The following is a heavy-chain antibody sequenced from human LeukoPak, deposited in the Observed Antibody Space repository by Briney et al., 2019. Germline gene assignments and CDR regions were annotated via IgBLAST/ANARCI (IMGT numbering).Heavy chain of an antibody. CDR3: AREEGYCSGGSCYDYFDY. CDR2: IYTSGST. CDR1: GGSISSYY. J-gene: IGHJ4*02. Sequence: PSETLSLTCTVSGGSISSYYWSWIRQPAGKGLEWIGRIYTSGSTNYNPSLKSRVTMSVDTSKSQFSLKLSSVTAADTAVYYCAREEGYCSGGSCYDYFDYWGQGTLVTVSS. D-gene: IGHD2-15*01. V-gene: IGHV4-4*07.